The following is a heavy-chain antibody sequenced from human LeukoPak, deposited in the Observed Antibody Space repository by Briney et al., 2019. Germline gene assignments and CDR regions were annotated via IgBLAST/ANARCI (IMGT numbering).Heavy chain of an antibody. J-gene: IGHJ4*02. Sequence: SGTLSLTCTVSGGSIGSSNLWTWVRQPPGKGLEWVGEIYHSGSTNYNPSLKSRVSISLDKSKNQFSLKLNSVTAADTAIYYCARDVTYGDYGEGRGIWGQGTLVTVSS. D-gene: IGHD4-17*01. CDR3: ARDVTYGDYGEGRGI. CDR1: GGSIGSSNL. CDR2: IYHSGST. V-gene: IGHV4-4*02.